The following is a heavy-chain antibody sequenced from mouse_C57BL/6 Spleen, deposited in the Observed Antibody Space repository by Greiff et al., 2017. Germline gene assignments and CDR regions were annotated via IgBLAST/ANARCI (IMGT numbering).Heavy chain of an antibody. Sequence: QVQLQPSGAELVRPGASVTLSCKASGYTFTDYEMHWVKQTPVHGLEWIGAIDPETGGTAYNQKFKGKAILTADKSSSTAYMELRSLTSEDSAVYYCTRDYYYGSTYWYFDVWGTGTTVTVSS. CDR1: GYTFTDYE. J-gene: IGHJ1*03. D-gene: IGHD1-1*01. V-gene: IGHV1-15*01. CDR3: TRDYYYGSTYWYFDV. CDR2: IDPETGGT.